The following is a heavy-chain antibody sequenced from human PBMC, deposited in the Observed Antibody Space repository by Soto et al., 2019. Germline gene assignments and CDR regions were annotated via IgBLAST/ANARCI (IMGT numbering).Heavy chain of an antibody. Sequence: SETLSLTCTASGGSISPYYWSWIRQPPGEAMEWLGYIYYSGYTNYNPSLKSRLTISVDTSKNQFSLRLSSVTAANTAVYFCARLIRDASGSYRLDYWGRGTLVTVSS. V-gene: IGHV4-59*08. D-gene: IGHD3-10*01. CDR3: ARLIRDASGSYRLDY. CDR1: GGSISPYY. J-gene: IGHJ4*02. CDR2: IYYSGYT.